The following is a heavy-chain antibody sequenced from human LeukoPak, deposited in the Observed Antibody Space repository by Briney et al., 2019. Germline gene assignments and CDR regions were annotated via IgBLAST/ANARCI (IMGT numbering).Heavy chain of an antibody. CDR3: AKDTGIAVAGPPLH. V-gene: IGHV3-23*01. Sequence: GGSLRLSCAASGFTFSSYAMSWVRQAPGKGLEWVSAISGSGGSTYYADSVKGRFTISRGNSKNTLYLQMNSLRAEDTAVYYCAKDTGIAVAGPPLHWGQGTLVTVSS. J-gene: IGHJ4*02. CDR1: GFTFSSYA. D-gene: IGHD6-19*01. CDR2: ISGSGGST.